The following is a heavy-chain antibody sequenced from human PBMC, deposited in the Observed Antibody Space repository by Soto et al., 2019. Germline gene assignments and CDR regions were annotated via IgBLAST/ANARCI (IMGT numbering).Heavy chain of an antibody. CDR1: GFTFSRYA. J-gene: IGHJ5*02. D-gene: IGHD5-18*01. V-gene: IGHV3-30-3*01. Sequence: QVQVVESGGGVVQPGRSLRLSCAASGFTFSRYAMHWVRQAPGKGLEWVSLILYDGSNKYYADSVKGRFTISRDNSKNTLYLHMNRLSAEDTAVYYCARDVDTAYNWFDPWGQGTLVTVSS. CDR2: ILYDGSNK. CDR3: ARDVDTAYNWFDP.